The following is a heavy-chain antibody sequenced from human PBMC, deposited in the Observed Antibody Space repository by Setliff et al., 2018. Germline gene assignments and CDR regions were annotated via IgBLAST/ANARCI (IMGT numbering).Heavy chain of an antibody. CDR2: VIPLFGTT. J-gene: IGHJ4*02. CDR3: ARDSQLGFYYFDY. Sequence: ASVKVSCKASGGTFNTNGISWVRLAPGQGLEWMGRVIPLFGTTNYAQKFQDRVAISADESTSTAYMELRSLRSEDTAIYYCARDSQLGFYYFDYWGRGTLVTVSS. D-gene: IGHD1-1*01. CDR1: GGTFNTNG. V-gene: IGHV1-69*13.